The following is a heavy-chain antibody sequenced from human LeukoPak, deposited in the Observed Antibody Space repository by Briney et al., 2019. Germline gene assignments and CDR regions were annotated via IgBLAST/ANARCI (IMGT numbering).Heavy chain of an antibody. J-gene: IGHJ2*01. Sequence: SETLSLTCTVSGGSISSYYWSWIRQSPGKGLEGIGYMSYSGSTYYNPSLKSRVTISVDTSSNQFSLKLSSVTAADTALYHCARVPPGVRSFDLWGRGTLVIVSS. D-gene: IGHD2-8*01. CDR3: ARVPPGVRSFDL. V-gene: IGHV4-59*01. CDR1: GGSISSYY. CDR2: MSYSGST.